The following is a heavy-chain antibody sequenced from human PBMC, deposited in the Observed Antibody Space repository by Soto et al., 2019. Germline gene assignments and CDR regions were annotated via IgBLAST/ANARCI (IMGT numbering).Heavy chain of an antibody. CDR2: IYPSDSDT. V-gene: IGHV5-51*01. CDR3: ARPQVWGSRYFGVDV. J-gene: IGHJ6*02. D-gene: IGHD3-16*01. CDR1: GYIFTNFW. Sequence: PGESLKISCKASGYIFTNFWIDWVRQMPGKGLEWMGIIYPSDSDTKYSPSFEGQVTISVDKSTSTAYLQWNSLKASDTATYYCARPQVWGSRYFGVDVWGQGTTVTVPS.